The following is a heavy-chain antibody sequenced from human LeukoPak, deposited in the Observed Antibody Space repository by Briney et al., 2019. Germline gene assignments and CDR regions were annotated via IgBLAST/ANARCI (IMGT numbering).Heavy chain of an antibody. V-gene: IGHV3-21*01. CDR1: GFTFSSYS. CDR2: ISSSSSYI. CDR3: ARDPGGIRYDY. J-gene: IGHJ4*02. D-gene: IGHD3-16*01. Sequence: GGSLRLSCGVSGFTFSSYSMCWVRQAPGKGLEWVSSISSSSSYIYYADSVKGRFTISRDNAKNSLYLQMNSLRAEDTAVYYCARDPGGIRYDYWGQGTLVTVSS.